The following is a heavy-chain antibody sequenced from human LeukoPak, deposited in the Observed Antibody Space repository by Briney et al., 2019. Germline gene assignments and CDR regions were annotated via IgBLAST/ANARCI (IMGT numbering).Heavy chain of an antibody. CDR3: ARIGKTVTTIDY. J-gene: IGHJ4*02. CDR1: GFTFSNYW. CDR2: INSDGSST. D-gene: IGHD4-11*01. V-gene: IGHV3-74*01. Sequence: PGGSLGLSCAASGFTFSNYWMHWVRQAPGKGLVWVSRINSDGSSTSYADSVKGRFTISRDSAKNTLYLQMNSLRAEDTAVYYCARIGKTVTTIDYWGQGTLVTVSS.